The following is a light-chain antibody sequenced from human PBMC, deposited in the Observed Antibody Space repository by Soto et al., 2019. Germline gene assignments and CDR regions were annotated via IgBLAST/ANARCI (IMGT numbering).Light chain of an antibody. CDR1: QSVSSTY. J-gene: IGKJ5*01. CDR2: GAS. Sequence: EIVLTQSPGTLSLSPGERATLSCRASQSVSSTYLAWYQQKPGQAPRLLIYGASSRATGIPDRFSGSGSGTDFTLTISRLEPEDFAVYYCQQRSSWLGITFGQGTRLEI. V-gene: IGKV3D-20*02. CDR3: QQRSSWLGIT.